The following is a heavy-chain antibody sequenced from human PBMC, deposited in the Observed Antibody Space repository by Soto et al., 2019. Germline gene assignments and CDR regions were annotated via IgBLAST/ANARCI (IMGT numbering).Heavy chain of an antibody. D-gene: IGHD2-2*01. Sequence: QLQLQESGPGLVKPSETLSLTCTVSGDSIISSNYYWAWIRQSPGKGLEWIGNMYYSGSTYYNLSHKSRVTMSVDTSKNQFSLKISSVTAADTSVYYCARIVVIPAAPDYYNYYGVDVWGQGTTVTVSS. J-gene: IGHJ6*02. CDR2: MYYSGST. CDR1: GDSIISSNYY. V-gene: IGHV4-39*01. CDR3: ARIVVIPAAPDYYNYYGVDV.